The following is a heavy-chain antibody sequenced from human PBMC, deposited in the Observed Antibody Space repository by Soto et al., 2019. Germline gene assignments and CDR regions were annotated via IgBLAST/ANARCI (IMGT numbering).Heavy chain of an antibody. CDR2: INHSGST. CDR3: ARVGFEDVLLWFGESPFDY. D-gene: IGHD3-10*01. CDR1: GGSFSGYY. J-gene: IGHJ4*02. Sequence: SETLSLTCAVYGGSFSGYYWSWIRQPPGKGLEWIGEINHSGSTNYNPSLKSRVTISVDTSKNQFSLKLSSVTAADTAVYYCARVGFEDVLLWFGESPFDYWGQGTLVTVSS. V-gene: IGHV4-34*01.